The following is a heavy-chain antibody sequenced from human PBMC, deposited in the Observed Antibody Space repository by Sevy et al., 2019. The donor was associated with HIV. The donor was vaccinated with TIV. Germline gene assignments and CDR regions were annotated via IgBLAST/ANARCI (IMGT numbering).Heavy chain of an antibody. J-gene: IGHJ6*02. V-gene: IGHV3-7*03. CDR1: GFTFSNYW. Sequence: GGSLRLSCAASGFTFSNYWMSWVRQAPGKGLEWVANIKRDGSEKYYMASVKGRFTISRDNAKTSLYLQINSLRAEDTAMYYCARDCSSTSCLWGLDVWGQGTTVTVSS. D-gene: IGHD2-2*01. CDR2: IKRDGSEK. CDR3: ARDCSSTSCLWGLDV.